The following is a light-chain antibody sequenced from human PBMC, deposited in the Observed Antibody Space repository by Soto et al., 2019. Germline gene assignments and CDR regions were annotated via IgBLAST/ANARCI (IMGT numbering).Light chain of an antibody. CDR1: QSVSSY. V-gene: IGKV3-11*01. CDR3: QQRSDWPHT. CDR2: DAS. Sequence: VLTQSPATLSLSPGERASLSCRASQSVSSYLAWYQQKPGQAPRLLIYDASNRATGIPARFSGSGSGTDFAHTISSLEPEDFAVYYCQQRSDWPHTFGQGTKLEIK. J-gene: IGKJ2*01.